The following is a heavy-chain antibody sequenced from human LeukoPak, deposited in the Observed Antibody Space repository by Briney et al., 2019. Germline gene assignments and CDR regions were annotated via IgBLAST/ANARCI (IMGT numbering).Heavy chain of an antibody. J-gene: IGHJ4*02. CDR2: IYYSGST. Sequence: SETLSLTCTVSGGSISSYYWSWIRQPPGKGLEWIGYIYYSGSTNYNPSLKSRVAISVDTSKNQFSLKLSSVTAADTAVYYCARVTVVRDFWSGYWSEYYFDYWGQGTLVTVSS. V-gene: IGHV4-59*01. CDR3: ARVTVVRDFWSGYWSEYYFDY. CDR1: GGSISSYY. D-gene: IGHD3-3*01.